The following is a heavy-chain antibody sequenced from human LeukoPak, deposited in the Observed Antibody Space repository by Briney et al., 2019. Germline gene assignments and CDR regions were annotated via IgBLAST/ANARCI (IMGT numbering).Heavy chain of an antibody. Sequence: GGSLRLSCVVSGLTFSNAWMTWVRQAPGKWLEWVGRIASKTDGGTTDYAAPVKGRFTISRDDSKNTQYLQMNSLKTEDTAVYYCSTIADCSGGRSYGFDDWGQGALVTVSS. CDR2: IASKTDGGTT. J-gene: IGHJ4*02. V-gene: IGHV3-15*04. CDR1: GLTFSNAW. CDR3: STIADCSGGRSYGFDD. D-gene: IGHD2-15*01.